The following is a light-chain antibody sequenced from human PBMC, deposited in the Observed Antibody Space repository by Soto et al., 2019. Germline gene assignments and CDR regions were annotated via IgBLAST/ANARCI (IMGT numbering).Light chain of an antibody. CDR2: GAS. Sequence: ELVMTQSPSSRSVSPGERATLSCRASQSVSSYLAWYQQKPGQAPRLLIYGASNRATGIPVRFSGSGSGTDFTLTISRLEPEDFAVYYCQQYGSSPLTFGQGTRLE. CDR3: QQYGSSPLT. J-gene: IGKJ5*01. V-gene: IGKV3-20*01. CDR1: QSVSSY.